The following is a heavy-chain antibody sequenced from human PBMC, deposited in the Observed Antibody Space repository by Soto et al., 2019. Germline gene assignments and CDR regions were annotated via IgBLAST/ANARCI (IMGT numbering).Heavy chain of an antibody. CDR2: CRGSGGSK. CDR1: GFTFSSYA. D-gene: IGHD3-3*01. CDR3: ENDGYYYFWSGYYFDY. Sequence: EVQLLESRGGLVQPGGSLRLSCAASGFTFSSYAMSWDRQAPGKGLEWVSACRGSGGSKYYADSVKGRFTISRDNSKNSLDLQMNSVRAEDTDVYYCENDGYYYFWSGYYFDYWGQGRMLTVS. V-gene: IGHV3-23*01. J-gene: IGHJ4*02.